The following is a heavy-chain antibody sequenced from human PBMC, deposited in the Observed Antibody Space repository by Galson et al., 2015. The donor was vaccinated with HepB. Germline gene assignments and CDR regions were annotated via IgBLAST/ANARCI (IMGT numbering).Heavy chain of an antibody. CDR2: ISGHAEKI. J-gene: IGHJ4*02. Sequence: SLRFSCAASGFAFGSHTMIWVRQAPGRGLECVSAISGHAEKIYYAESLKGRFTISRDNSKITVYLQISGLRVDDTAVYYCVKDSHYDFWQGSLFELWGQGTPVTVAS. CDR3: VKDSHYDFWQGSLFEL. CDR1: GFAFGSHT. D-gene: IGHD3-3*01. V-gene: IGHV3-23*01.